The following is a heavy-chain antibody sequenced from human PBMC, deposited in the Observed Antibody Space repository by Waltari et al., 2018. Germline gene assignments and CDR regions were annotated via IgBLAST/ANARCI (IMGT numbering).Heavy chain of an antibody. CDR3: ARALYGDYGYYFDY. J-gene: IGHJ4*02. CDR1: GFTFSSYW. V-gene: IGHV3-7*01. CDR2: IKQDGSEK. D-gene: IGHD4-17*01. Sequence: EVQLVESGGGLVQPGGSLRLSCAASGFTFSSYWMSWVRQAPGKGLEWVANIKQDGSEKYYVDSVKGRFTISRDNAKNSLYLQMNSLRAEDTAVYYCARALYGDYGYYFDYWGQGTLVTVSS.